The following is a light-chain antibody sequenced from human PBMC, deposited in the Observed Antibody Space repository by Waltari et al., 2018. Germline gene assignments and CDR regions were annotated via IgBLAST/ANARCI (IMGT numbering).Light chain of an antibody. Sequence: QSALTQPRSVSGSPGQSVTLSCTGTSRDVGAYTYVSWYQRHPGKAPKLMIYDVPKRPSGVPDRFSGSKSGNTASLTISGLQAEDEADYYCCSYAGSFTYVFGTGTQVTVL. CDR2: DVP. CDR3: CSYAGSFTYV. CDR1: SRDVGAYTY. J-gene: IGLJ1*01. V-gene: IGLV2-11*01.